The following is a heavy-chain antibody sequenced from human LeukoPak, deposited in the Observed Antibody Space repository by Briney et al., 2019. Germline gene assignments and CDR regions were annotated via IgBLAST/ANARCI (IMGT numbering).Heavy chain of an antibody. CDR3: ARARRVAVRGIYFDF. D-gene: IGHD3-10*02. CDR1: GDSITNYY. J-gene: IGHJ4*02. Sequence: SETLSLTCTVSGDSITNYYWSWIQHSPGKGLESIGFFHHSWSANYNTSLKRRVTMSVDTSKNQFSLKISSVTAADTALYHCARARRVAVRGIYFDFWGQGALVTVSS. V-gene: IGHV4-59*01. CDR2: FHHSWSA.